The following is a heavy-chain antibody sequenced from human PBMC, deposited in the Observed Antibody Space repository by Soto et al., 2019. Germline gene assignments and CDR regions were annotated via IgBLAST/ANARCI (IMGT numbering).Heavy chain of an antibody. D-gene: IGHD2-15*01. Sequence: EVQLLESGGGLVQPGGPLRLSCAASGFTFSSYAMSWVRQAPGKGLEWVSAISGSGGSTYYADSVKGRFTISRDNSKNTLYLQMNSLRAEDTAVYYCAKDLYRSGGSCYLDYWGQGTLVTVSS. V-gene: IGHV3-23*01. J-gene: IGHJ4*02. CDR1: GFTFSSYA. CDR2: ISGSGGST. CDR3: AKDLYRSGGSCYLDY.